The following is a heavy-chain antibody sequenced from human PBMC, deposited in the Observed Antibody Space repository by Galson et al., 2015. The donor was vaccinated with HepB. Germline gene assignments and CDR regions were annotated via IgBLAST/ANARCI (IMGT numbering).Heavy chain of an antibody. CDR3: ATLTGTTPGY. CDR1: GGTFSSYA. J-gene: IGHJ4*02. D-gene: IGHD1-14*01. Sequence: SVKVSCKASGGTFSSYAISWVRQAPGQGLEWMGRIIPILGIANYAQKFQGRVTITADKSASTAYMELSSLRSEDTAVYYCATLTGTTPGYWGQGTLVTVSS. CDR2: IIPILGIA. V-gene: IGHV1-69*04.